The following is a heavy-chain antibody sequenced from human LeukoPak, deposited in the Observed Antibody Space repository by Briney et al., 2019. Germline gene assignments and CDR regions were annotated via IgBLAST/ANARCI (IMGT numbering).Heavy chain of an antibody. CDR1: GFSFTNFG. Sequence: SGGSLRLSCAASGFSFTNFGMHWIRQAPGKGLEWVAVIWYDGSNKYYADSVQGRFTISRDISRNRLYLQMNTLRAEDTAVYHCARAVSGNYVNWFDPWGQGTLVTVSS. V-gene: IGHV3-33*01. CDR2: IWYDGSNK. J-gene: IGHJ5*02. D-gene: IGHD3-10*01. CDR3: ARAVSGNYVNWFDP.